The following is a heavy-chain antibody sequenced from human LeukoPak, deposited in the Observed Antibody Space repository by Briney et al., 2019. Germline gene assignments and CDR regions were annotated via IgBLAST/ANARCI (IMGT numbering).Heavy chain of an antibody. CDR3: ASGPVRYFVWGLHYYYCYMDV. V-gene: IGHV4-59*01. D-gene: IGHD3-9*01. CDR1: GGSISSYY. CDR2: IYYSGST. J-gene: IGHJ6*03. Sequence: PSETLSLTCTVSGGSISSYYWRWIRQPPGKGLEWIWYIYYSGSTNYNPSLKSRVTISVDTSKNQFSLKLSSVTAADTAVYYCASGPVRYFVWGLHYYYCYMDVWGKGTTVTVSS.